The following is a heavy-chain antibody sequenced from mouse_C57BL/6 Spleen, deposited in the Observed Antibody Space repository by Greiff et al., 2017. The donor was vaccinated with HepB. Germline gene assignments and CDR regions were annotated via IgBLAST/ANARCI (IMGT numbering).Heavy chain of an antibody. CDR1: GFNIKDDY. CDR3: TTGSREFAY. CDR2: LDPENGDT. V-gene: IGHV14-4*01. J-gene: IGHJ3*01. Sequence: EVQLQQSGAELVRPGASVKLSCTASGFNIKDDYMHWVKQRPEQGLEWIGWLDPENGDTESASKFQGKATITADTSSNTAYLQLSSLTSEDTAVYCCTTGSREFAYWGQGTLVTVSA. D-gene: IGHD1-1*01.